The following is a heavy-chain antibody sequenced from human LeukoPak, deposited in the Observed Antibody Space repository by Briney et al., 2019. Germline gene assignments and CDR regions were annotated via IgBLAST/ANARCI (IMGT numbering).Heavy chain of an antibody. D-gene: IGHD3-22*01. V-gene: IGHV4-59*01. CDR3: ARDRNDSSGYYLDY. CDR1: GGSISSYY. Sequence: SETLSLTCTVSGGSISSYYWSWIRQPPGKGLEWIGYIYYSGSTKYNPSLKSRVTISVDTSKNQFSLKLSSVTAADTAVYYCARDRNDSSGYYLDYWGQGTLVTVSS. J-gene: IGHJ4*02. CDR2: IYYSGST.